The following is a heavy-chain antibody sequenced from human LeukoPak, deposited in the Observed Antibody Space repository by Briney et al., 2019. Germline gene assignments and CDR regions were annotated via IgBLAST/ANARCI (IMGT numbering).Heavy chain of an antibody. J-gene: IGHJ4*02. CDR2: IYHSGST. CDR3: ASQYSSSWYKFDY. CDR1: GGSISSGGYY. D-gene: IGHD6-13*01. V-gene: IGHV4-30-2*01. Sequence: PSQTLSLTCTVSGGSISSGGYYWSWIRQPPGKGLEWIGYIYHSGSTYYNPSLKSRVTISVDRSKNQFSLKLSSVTAADTAVYYCASQYSSSWYKFDYWGQGTLVTVSS.